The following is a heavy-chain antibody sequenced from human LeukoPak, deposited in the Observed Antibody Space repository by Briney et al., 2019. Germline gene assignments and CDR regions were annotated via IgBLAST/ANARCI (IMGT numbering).Heavy chain of an antibody. CDR1: GFTFSSYG. J-gene: IGHJ4*02. CDR2: IRYDGSNK. Sequence: GGSLRLSCAASGFTFSSYGMHWVRQAPGKGLEWVAFIRYDGSNKYYADSVKGRFTISRDNSKNTLYLQMNSLRAEDTAVYYCARDGPYYYDSSSTFDYWGQGTLVTVSS. D-gene: IGHD3-22*01. V-gene: IGHV3-30*02. CDR3: ARDGPYYYDSSSTFDY.